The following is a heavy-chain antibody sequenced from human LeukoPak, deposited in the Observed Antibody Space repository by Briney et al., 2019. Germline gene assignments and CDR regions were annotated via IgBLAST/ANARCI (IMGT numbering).Heavy chain of an antibody. D-gene: IGHD5-12*01. CDR3: ARPGGYRTRYYFDY. V-gene: IGHV3-74*01. CDR2: INSDGSST. Sequence: GGSLRLSCAASGFTLSSYWMHWVRQAPGKGLVWVSRINSDGSSTSYADSVKGRFTISRDNAKNTLYLQMNSLRAEDTAVYYCARPGGYRTRYYFDYWGQGTLVTVSS. J-gene: IGHJ4*02. CDR1: GFTLSSYW.